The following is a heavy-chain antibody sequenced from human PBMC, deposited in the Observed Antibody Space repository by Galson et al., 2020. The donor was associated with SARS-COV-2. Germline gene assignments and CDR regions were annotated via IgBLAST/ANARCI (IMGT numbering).Heavy chain of an antibody. CDR1: GLTFSTYW. J-gene: IGHJ4*02. Sequence: GGSLRLSCAASGLTFSTYWMHWVRQVPGKGPVWVARINSDGTITDYADSVKGRFTISRDNAKTTLYLQMNSLRADDTALYYCAGPSLGVWGPGTLVTVSS. V-gene: IGHV3-74*01. D-gene: IGHD3-10*01. CDR3: AGPSLGV. CDR2: INSDGTIT.